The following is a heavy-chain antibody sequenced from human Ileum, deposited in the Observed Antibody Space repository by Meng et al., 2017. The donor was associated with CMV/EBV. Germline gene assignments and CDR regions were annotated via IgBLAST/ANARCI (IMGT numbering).Heavy chain of an antibody. CDR2: IKQDGSEK. D-gene: IGHD1-14*01. CDR1: GFSFSSFW. Sequence: GASLKISCAASGFSFSSFWMSWVRQAGGKGLEWVANIKQDGSEKFYVDSVKGRFTISRDNAKNSLYLQMDSLRADDTAIYYCGRNRVDYWGQGTLVTVSS. CDR3: GRNRVDY. J-gene: IGHJ4*02. V-gene: IGHV3-7*01.